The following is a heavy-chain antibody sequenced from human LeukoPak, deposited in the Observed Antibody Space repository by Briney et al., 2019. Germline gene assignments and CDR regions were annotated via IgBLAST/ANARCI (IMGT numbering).Heavy chain of an antibody. D-gene: IGHD2-2*02. J-gene: IGHJ4*02. V-gene: IGHV4-61*02. CDR3: ARVGVVLAAIVY. CDR2: IYTSGST. Sequence: SETLSLTCTVSGGSISSGSYYWSWIRQPAGKGLEWIGRIYTSGSTNYNPSLKSRVTISVDTSKNQFSLKLSSVTAADTAVYYCARVGVVLAAIVYWGQGTLVTVSS. CDR1: GGSISSGSYY.